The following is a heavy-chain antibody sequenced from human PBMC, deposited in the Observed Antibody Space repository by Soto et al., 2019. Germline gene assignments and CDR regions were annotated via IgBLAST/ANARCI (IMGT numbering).Heavy chain of an antibody. CDR1: GGSISSYY. CDR2: IYYSGST. Sequence: SETLSLTCTVSGGSISSYYWSWIRQPPGKGLEWIGYIYYSGSTNYNPSLKSRVTISVDTSKNQFSLKLSSVTAADTAVYYCARDLWGYSSSWDSIYYYGMDVWGQGTTVTVSS. V-gene: IGHV4-59*01. CDR3: ARDLWGYSSSWDSIYYYGMDV. D-gene: IGHD6-13*01. J-gene: IGHJ6*02.